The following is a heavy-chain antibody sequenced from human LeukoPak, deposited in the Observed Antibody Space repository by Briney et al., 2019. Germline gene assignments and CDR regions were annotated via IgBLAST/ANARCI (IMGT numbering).Heavy chain of an antibody. CDR2: INHSGST. CDR1: GGSFSGYY. CDR3: ARRGFWSGYAHDY. D-gene: IGHD3-3*01. Sequence: SETLSLTCAVYGGSFSGYYWSWIRQPPGKGLEWIGEINHSGSTNYNPSLKSRVTISVDTSKDQFSLKLSSVTAADTAVYYCARRGFWSGYAHDYWGQGTLVTVSS. V-gene: IGHV4-34*01. J-gene: IGHJ4*02.